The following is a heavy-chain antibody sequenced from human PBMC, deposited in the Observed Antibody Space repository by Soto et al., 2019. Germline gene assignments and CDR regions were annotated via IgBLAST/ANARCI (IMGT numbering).Heavy chain of an antibody. V-gene: IGHV3-23*01. D-gene: IGHD2-2*01. CDR1: GFTFSNFA. Sequence: EVQVLESGGGSVQPGGSLRLSCAASGFTFSNFAMSWVRHAPGKGLXXVSEIXGSTGTTYYADSVKGRFIISRDNSKNTLHLQMNSLRAEDTAVYYCAKDTSSSPYYMDVWGKGTTVTVSS. CDR2: IXGSTGTT. CDR3: AKDTSSSPYYMDV. J-gene: IGHJ6*03.